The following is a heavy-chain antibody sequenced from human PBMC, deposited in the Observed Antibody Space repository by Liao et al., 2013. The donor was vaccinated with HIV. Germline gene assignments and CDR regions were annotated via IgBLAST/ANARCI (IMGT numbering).Heavy chain of an antibody. D-gene: IGHD3-3*01. CDR3: ARAGGYYDFWSGSRTHGTFHI. V-gene: IGHV4-39*07. J-gene: IGHJ3*02. CDR2: IDTRGNT. Sequence: QVQLQESGPGLVKPSGTLSLTCTVSGASISSSSYYWGWIRQPPGKGLEWIGRIDTRGNTHFSPSLESRATISVDTSKSQFSLRLTSVTAADTAIYYCARAGGYYDFWSGSRTHGTFHIWGQGTMVSVSS. CDR1: GASISSSSYY.